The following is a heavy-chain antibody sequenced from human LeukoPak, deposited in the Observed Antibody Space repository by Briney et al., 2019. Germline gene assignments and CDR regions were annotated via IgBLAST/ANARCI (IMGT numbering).Heavy chain of an antibody. Sequence: ASVKVSCKASGYTFTSYAMHWVRQAPGQRLEWMGWINAGNGNTKYSQKFQGRVTITRDTSASTAYMELSSLRSEDTAVYYCARDWVAAAGYYYYGMDVWGQGTTVTVSS. D-gene: IGHD6-13*01. CDR3: ARDWVAAAGYYYYGMDV. V-gene: IGHV1-3*01. J-gene: IGHJ6*02. CDR1: GYTFTSYA. CDR2: INAGNGNT.